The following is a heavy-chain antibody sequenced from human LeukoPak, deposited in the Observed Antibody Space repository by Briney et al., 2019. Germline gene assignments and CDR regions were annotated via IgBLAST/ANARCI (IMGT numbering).Heavy chain of an antibody. CDR2: IKQDGSEK. CDR3: ARDPICSGGSCFLDY. CDR1: GFTFSSYW. V-gene: IGHV3-7*01. Sequence: GGSLRLSCAASGFTFSSYWMSWVRQAPGKGLEWVANIKQDGSEKYYVDSVKGRFTISRDNAKNSLYLQMNSLRAEDTAVYYCARDPICSGGSCFLDYWGQGTLVTVSS. J-gene: IGHJ4*02. D-gene: IGHD2-15*01.